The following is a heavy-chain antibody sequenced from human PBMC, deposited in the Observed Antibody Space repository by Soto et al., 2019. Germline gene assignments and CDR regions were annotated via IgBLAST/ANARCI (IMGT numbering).Heavy chain of an antibody. V-gene: IGHV1-18*01. CDR3: ARVTNEIQITPY. Sequence: QVQLVQSGAEVKKPGASVKVSCKASGFTFTNYGISWVRQAPGQGLEWMGWISAYNGNTNYAQKLQGRVTMTTDTAPSTANMELRSLRSDDTAVYYCARVTNEIQITPYWGQGTLVTVSA. D-gene: IGHD4-17*01. J-gene: IGHJ4*02. CDR1: GFTFTNYG. CDR2: ISAYNGNT.